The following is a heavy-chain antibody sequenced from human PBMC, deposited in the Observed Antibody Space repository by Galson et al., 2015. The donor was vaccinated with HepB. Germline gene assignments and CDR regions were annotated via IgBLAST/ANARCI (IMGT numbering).Heavy chain of an antibody. Sequence: VISYDGSNKYYADSVKGRFTISRDNSKNTLYLQMNSLRAEDTAVYYCAKDTIGHDSSGYYDYWGQGTLVTVSS. CDR2: ISYDGSNK. CDR3: AKDTIGHDSSGYYDY. D-gene: IGHD3-22*01. V-gene: IGHV3-30*18. J-gene: IGHJ4*02.